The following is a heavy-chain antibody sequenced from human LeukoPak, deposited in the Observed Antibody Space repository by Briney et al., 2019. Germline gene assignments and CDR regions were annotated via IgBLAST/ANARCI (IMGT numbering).Heavy chain of an antibody. CDR3: ARGRFQLERRLFDP. Sequence: SETLSLTCTVSGGSISSSSYYWGWIRQPPGKGLEWIGSIYYSGSTYYNPSLKSRVTISVDTSKNQFSLKLSSVTAADTAVYYCARGRFQLERRLFDPWGQGTLVTVSS. J-gene: IGHJ5*02. D-gene: IGHD1-1*01. CDR2: IYYSGST. V-gene: IGHV4-39*07. CDR1: GGSISSSSYY.